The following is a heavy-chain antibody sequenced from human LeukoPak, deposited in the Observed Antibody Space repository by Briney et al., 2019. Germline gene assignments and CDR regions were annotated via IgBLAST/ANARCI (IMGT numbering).Heavy chain of an antibody. J-gene: IGHJ6*02. CDR1: GFKFSDHY. V-gene: IGHV3-72*01. CDR3: GKIAINANNGKDV. Sequence: GGSLRLSCAASGFKFSDHYIDWVRQAPGKGLEWVGRSRNKASSYTTEYAASVEGRFTISRDVSESSLYLQMISLRTEDTAVYYWGKIAINANNGKDVWGQGTPVTVSS. D-gene: IGHD1/OR15-1a*01. CDR2: SRNKASSYTT.